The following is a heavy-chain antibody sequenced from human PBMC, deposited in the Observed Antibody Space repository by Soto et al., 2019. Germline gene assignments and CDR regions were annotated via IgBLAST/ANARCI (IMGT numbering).Heavy chain of an antibody. D-gene: IGHD3-22*01. CDR3: ATPMTTPGGAEYFDY. V-gene: IGHV1-69*01. CDR1: GGTFSSYA. CDR2: IIPIFGTA. Sequence: QVQLVQSGAEVKKPGSSVKVSCKASGGTFSSYAISWVRQAPGQGLEWMGGIIPIFGTANYAQKFEGRVTITADESTSTAYMELSSLRSEDTAVYYCATPMTTPGGAEYFDYWGQGTLVTVSS. J-gene: IGHJ4*02.